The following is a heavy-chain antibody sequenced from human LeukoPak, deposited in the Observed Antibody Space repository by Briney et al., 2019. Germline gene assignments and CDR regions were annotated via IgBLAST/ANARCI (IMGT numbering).Heavy chain of an antibody. CDR2: INQGGSEK. CDR3: ARLAVPPGNRGWYYEH. Sequence: GGSLRLSCVASEFIFSNDWMSWVRQGPGEGPEWVANINQGGSEKYYVDSVRGRFTISRDNAKKSLDLQMNSLRVEDTATYYCARLAVPPGNRGWYYEHWGQGTLVTVSS. V-gene: IGHV3-7*03. J-gene: IGHJ4*02. D-gene: IGHD2-2*01. CDR1: EFIFSNDW.